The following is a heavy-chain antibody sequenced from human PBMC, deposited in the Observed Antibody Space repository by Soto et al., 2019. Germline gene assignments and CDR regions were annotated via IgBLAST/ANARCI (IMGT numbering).Heavy chain of an antibody. CDR2: TYYRSRFFS. J-gene: IGHJ5*02. CDR1: GDSVSSYSAA. D-gene: IGHD2-21*01. Sequence: SQTLSLTCVISGDSVSSYSAAWNWIRQSPSGGLEWLGRTYYRSRFFSDYAESVKSRIIIDPDTSKNQFSLHLKSVTPEDTAVYYCARDRYSSSGWFDPWGQGTPVTVSS. CDR3: ARDRYSSSGWFDP. V-gene: IGHV6-1*01.